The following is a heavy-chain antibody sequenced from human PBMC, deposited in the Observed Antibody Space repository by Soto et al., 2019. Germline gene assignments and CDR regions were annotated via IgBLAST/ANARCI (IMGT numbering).Heavy chain of an antibody. D-gene: IGHD6-19*01. Sequence: GGSLRLSCAASGFTFSYYWMHWVRQAPGKGLEWVSLIHSGASTYYADSVKGRFTISRDNSKSTLFLQVNSLRVEDTAVYYCVQTTGWPGFDFWGQGTLVTVSS. CDR1: GFTFSYYW. CDR3: VQTTGWPGFDF. J-gene: IGHJ4*02. V-gene: IGHV3-53*01. CDR2: IHSGAST.